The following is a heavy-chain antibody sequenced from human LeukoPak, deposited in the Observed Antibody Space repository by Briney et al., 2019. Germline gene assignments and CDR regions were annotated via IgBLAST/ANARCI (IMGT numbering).Heavy chain of an antibody. CDR1: GGSISSGGYY. CDR2: IYSSGST. D-gene: IGHD1-26*01. Sequence: SETLSLTCTVSGGSISSGGYYWSWIRQPPGKGLEWIGHIYSSGSTTYSPSLKSRVTMSVDMSKNQFSLKLTSVTAADTAVYYCARHRSDGTYPLDYWGQGALVTVSS. CDR3: ARHRSDGTYPLDY. J-gene: IGHJ4*02. V-gene: IGHV4-61*08.